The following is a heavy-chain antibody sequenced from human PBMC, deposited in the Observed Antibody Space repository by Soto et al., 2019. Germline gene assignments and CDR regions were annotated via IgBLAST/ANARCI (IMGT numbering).Heavy chain of an antibody. CDR2: INHSGST. CDR3: ARYRFRRIDY. Sequence: SETLSLTCAVYGGSFSGYYWSWIRQPPGKGLEWIGEINHSGSTNYNPSLKSRVTISVDTSKNQFSLKLSSVTAADTAVYYCARYRFRRIDYWGQGTLVTVSS. V-gene: IGHV4-34*01. J-gene: IGHJ4*02. D-gene: IGHD1-26*01. CDR1: GGSFSGYY.